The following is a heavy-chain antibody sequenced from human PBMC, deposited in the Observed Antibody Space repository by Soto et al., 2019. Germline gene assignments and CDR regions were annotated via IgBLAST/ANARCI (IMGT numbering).Heavy chain of an antibody. D-gene: IGHD5-18*01. CDR3: AYVGGYITGDYSFDL. CDR1: GSTFTSNG. Sequence: QVHLVQSGPEMKKPGASVRVSCKVSGSTFTSNGIGWVRQAPGQGLEWMGWISTYNENMDTAPQLQGRLTMTTATSTTTAYMELPNLKFDATSLYDCAYVGGYITGDYSFDLWGQGTPVTVSS. V-gene: IGHV1-18*04. J-gene: IGHJ4*02. CDR2: ISTYNENM.